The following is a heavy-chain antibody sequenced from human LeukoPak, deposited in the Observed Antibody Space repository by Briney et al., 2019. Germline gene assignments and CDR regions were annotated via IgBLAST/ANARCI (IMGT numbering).Heavy chain of an antibody. D-gene: IGHD4-17*01. J-gene: IGHJ4*02. CDR2: ITGGSTTI. Sequence: GGSLRLSCAASGFTFRSYNMNWVRQAPGKGLEWVSYITGGSTTIYYADSVKGRFTISRDNAKNPLYLQMNSLRAEDTAVYYCARDYSTVTTFFDYWGQGTLVTVSS. V-gene: IGHV3-48*01. CDR1: GFTFRSYN. CDR3: ARDYSTVTTFFDY.